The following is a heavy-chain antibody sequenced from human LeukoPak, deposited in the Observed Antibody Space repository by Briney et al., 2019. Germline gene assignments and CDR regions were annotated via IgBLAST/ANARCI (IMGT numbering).Heavy chain of an antibody. D-gene: IGHD6-19*01. V-gene: IGHV1-18*01. CDR3: ARALAVTGRGPRDFDF. CDR2: ISAFNGHT. Sequence: ASVKVSCKASNYTYTDYGINWVRQAPGQGLQWVGWISAFNGHTYFAQKFQGRITMTTDSPTTTAHMELRSLRSDDTAVYYCARALAVTGRGPRDFDFWGQGTLVTASS. CDR1: NYTYTDYG. J-gene: IGHJ4*02.